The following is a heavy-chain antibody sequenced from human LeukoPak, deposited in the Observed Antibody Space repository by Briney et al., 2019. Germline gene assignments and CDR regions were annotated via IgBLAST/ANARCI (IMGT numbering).Heavy chain of an antibody. CDR1: GFTFSSFA. J-gene: IGHJ3*02. V-gene: IGHV3-21*01. D-gene: IGHD2-8*01. CDR2: ISSSTSYI. CDR3: ARATNGRFDI. Sequence: GGSLRLSCAASGFTFSSFALNWVRQAPGKGLEWVSFISSSTSYISYADSVKGRFTISRDNAKSSLWLQMNSLRAEDTAVYYCARATNGRFDIWGQGTMVTVSS.